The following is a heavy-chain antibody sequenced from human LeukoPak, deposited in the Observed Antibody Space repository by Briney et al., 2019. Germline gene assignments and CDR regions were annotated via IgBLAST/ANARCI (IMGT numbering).Heavy chain of an antibody. D-gene: IGHD3-9*01. CDR1: GFTFSDYY. Sequence: GGSLRLSCAASGFTFSDYYMSWIRQAPGKGLEWVANIKHDGSEKNYVESVKGRFTISRDNAKNSVYLQMNTLRAEDTAVYYCARDVTGSLDYWGQGTLVTVSS. J-gene: IGHJ4*02. V-gene: IGHV3-7*01. CDR2: IKHDGSEK. CDR3: ARDVTGSLDY.